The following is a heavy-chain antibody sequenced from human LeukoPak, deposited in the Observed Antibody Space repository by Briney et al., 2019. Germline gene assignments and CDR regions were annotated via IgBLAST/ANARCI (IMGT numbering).Heavy chain of an antibody. CDR2: IIPILGIA. J-gene: IGHJ4*02. Sequence: ASVKVSCKASGGTFSSYAISWVRQAPGQGLEWMGRIIPILGIANYAQKFQGRVTITADKSTSTAYMELRSLRSDDTAVYYCARVGCSSTSCYLLFDYWGQGTLVTVSS. CDR3: ARVGCSSTSCYLLFDY. D-gene: IGHD2-2*01. CDR1: GGTFSSYA. V-gene: IGHV1-69*04.